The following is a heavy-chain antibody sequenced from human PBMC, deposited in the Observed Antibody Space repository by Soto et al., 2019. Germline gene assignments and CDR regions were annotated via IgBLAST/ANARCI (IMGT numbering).Heavy chain of an antibody. Sequence: QVHLVESGGGVVQPGRSLRLSCAASGFVFSNYAMHWVRQAPGKGLEWVAVIAKDGKDKHHADSVKGRFTISRDNPKNMLFLQMSSLRAEDTAVYYCAGDLRAPAVYYFDSWGQGNLVTVSS. CDR3: AGDLRAPAVYYFDS. CDR1: GFVFSNYA. CDR2: IAKDGKDK. D-gene: IGHD2-2*01. V-gene: IGHV3-30*04. J-gene: IGHJ4*02.